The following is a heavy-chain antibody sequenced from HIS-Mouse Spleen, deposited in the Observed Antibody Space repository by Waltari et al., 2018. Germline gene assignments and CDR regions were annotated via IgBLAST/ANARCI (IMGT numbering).Heavy chain of an antibody. D-gene: IGHD3-3*01. J-gene: IGHJ5*02. Sequence: QVQLVQSGAEVKKPVASVKVSCKASGYTFTSYGISWVRQAPGQGLEGRGWIRAYNGNTNYAQKLQGRVTMTTDTSTSTAYMELRSLRSDDTAVYYCARSESRFLEWLDWFDPWGQGTLVTVSS. CDR1: GYTFTSYG. CDR2: IRAYNGNT. V-gene: IGHV1-18*01. CDR3: ARSESRFLEWLDWFDP.